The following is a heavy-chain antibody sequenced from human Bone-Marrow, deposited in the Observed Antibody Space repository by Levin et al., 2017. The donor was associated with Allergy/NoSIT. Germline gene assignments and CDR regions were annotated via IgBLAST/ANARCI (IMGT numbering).Heavy chain of an antibody. D-gene: IGHD1-1*01. CDR2: ISYTGST. CDR3: ARDRAATAPFDY. CDR1: GGSLSSSSYY. V-gene: IGHV4-39*07. J-gene: IGHJ4*02. Sequence: TSETLSLTCTVSGGSLSSSSYYWGWIRQPPGKGLEWIGSISYTGSTYYNPSLKSRVIISIDTSRNKFSLKLSSVTAADTAVYYCARDRAATAPFDYWGQGTLVTVSS.